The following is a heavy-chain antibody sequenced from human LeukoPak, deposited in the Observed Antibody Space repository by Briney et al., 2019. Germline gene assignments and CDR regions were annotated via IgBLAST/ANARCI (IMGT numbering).Heavy chain of an antibody. V-gene: IGHV4-59*01. J-gene: IGHJ6*02. D-gene: IGHD1-26*01. CDR1: GGSISNYY. Sequence: SETLSLTCTVSGGSISNYYWSWIRQPPGKGLEWIGYIYYSGSTNYNPSLKSRVTISVDTSKNQFSLKLSSVTAADTAVYYCARVGGTNYYYYGMDVWGQGTTVTVSS. CDR3: ARVGGTNYYYYGMDV. CDR2: IYYSGST.